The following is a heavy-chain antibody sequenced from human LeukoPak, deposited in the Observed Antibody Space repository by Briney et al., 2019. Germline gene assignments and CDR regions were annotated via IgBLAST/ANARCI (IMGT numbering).Heavy chain of an antibody. V-gene: IGHV3-33*01. Sequence: AGGSLRLSCAASGFTFSSYGMHWVRQAPGKGLEWVAVIWYDGSNKYYADSVKGRFTISRDDAKDSLYLQMSSLGADDTAVYYCARDLSYSRDDAFDLWGQGTMVTVSS. CDR2: IWYDGSNK. CDR3: ARDLSYSRDDAFDL. CDR1: GFTFSSYG. J-gene: IGHJ3*01. D-gene: IGHD3-22*01.